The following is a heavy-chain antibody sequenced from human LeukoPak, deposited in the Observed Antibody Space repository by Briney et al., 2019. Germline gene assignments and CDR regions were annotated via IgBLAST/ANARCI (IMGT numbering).Heavy chain of an antibody. CDR3: ARSYSSGWYVSYYYGMDV. J-gene: IGHJ6*02. D-gene: IGHD6-19*01. Sequence: SQTLSLTCALSGDSVSSNSAAWNWIRQSPSRGLEWLGRTYYRSKWYNDYAVSVKSRITINPDTSKNQFSLQLNPVTPEDTAVYYCARSYSSGWYVSYYYGMDVWGQGTTVTVSS. V-gene: IGHV6-1*01. CDR1: GDSVSSNSAA. CDR2: TYYRSKWYN.